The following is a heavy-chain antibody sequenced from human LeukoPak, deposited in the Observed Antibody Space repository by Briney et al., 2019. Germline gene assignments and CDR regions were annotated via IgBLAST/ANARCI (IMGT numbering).Heavy chain of an antibody. CDR3: ARGLVDTGRSRFDY. J-gene: IGHJ4*02. Sequence: GSLRLSCAASGFTVSSNYMSWVRQPPGEGLEWIGEIHHSGSTNYSPSLKSRVTISVDKPKNQFSLKLTSVTAADTAVYYCARGLVDTGRSRFDYWGQGTLVTVSS. CDR2: IHHSGST. V-gene: IGHV4-4*02. D-gene: IGHD5-12*01. CDR1: GFTVSSNY.